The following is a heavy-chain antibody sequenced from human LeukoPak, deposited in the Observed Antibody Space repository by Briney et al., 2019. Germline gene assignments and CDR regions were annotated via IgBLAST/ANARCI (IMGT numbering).Heavy chain of an antibody. V-gene: IGHV4-59*01. J-gene: IGHJ3*02. CDR1: GGSISSYY. CDR3: ARDKSGAEAFDI. Sequence: PSETLSLTCTVSGGSISSYYWSWIRQPPGKGLEWIGHVSYSGSTNYNPSLKGRGTISVDTSKDQFPLKLSSVTAADTAVYYCARDKSGAEAFDIWGQGTMVTVSS. CDR2: VSYSGST. D-gene: IGHD1-14*01.